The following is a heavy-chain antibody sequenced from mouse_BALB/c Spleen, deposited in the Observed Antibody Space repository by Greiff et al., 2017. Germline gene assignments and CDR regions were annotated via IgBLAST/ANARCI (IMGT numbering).Heavy chain of an antibody. CDR1: GYTFTSYV. V-gene: IGHV1-14*01. J-gene: IGHJ2*01. D-gene: IGHD3-2*01. CDR2: INPYNDGT. CDR3: ARSAIDSAGYLFDY. Sequence: EVKLQESGPELVKPGASVKMSCKASGYTFTSYVMHWVKQKPGQGLEWIGYINPYNDGTKYNEKFKGKATLTSAKSSSTAYMELSSLTSEASAVYYCARSAIDSAGYLFDYWGQGTTLTVSS.